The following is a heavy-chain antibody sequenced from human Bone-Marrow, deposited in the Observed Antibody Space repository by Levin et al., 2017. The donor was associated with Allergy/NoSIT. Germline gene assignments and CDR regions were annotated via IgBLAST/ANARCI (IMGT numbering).Heavy chain of an antibody. J-gene: IGHJ4*02. CDR3: ARVDGVDY. V-gene: IGHV3-74*01. Sequence: QAGGSLRLSCVASGFSFSSSWMHWVRRVPGKGLLWVSRISSDGSETYYADSVKGRFTISRDNAENTLYLQMNSLRVEDTAEYYCARVDGVDYWGQGTLVTVSS. D-gene: IGHD4-17*01. CDR1: GFSFSSSW. CDR2: ISSDGSET.